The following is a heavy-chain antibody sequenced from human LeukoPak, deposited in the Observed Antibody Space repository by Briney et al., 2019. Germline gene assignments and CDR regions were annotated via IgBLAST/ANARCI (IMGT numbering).Heavy chain of an antibody. J-gene: IGHJ4*02. D-gene: IGHD6-19*01. CDR3: ARDRIGVAGTAPEY. Sequence: ASVKVSCKASGYTFFSYGISWVRQAPGQGLEWMGWISGYNGVTNYAQKLQGRVTMTTDTSTTTVYMELRSLRSDDTAVYYCARDRIGVAGTAPEYWGQGTLVTVSS. CDR1: GYTFFSYG. CDR2: ISGYNGVT. V-gene: IGHV1-18*01.